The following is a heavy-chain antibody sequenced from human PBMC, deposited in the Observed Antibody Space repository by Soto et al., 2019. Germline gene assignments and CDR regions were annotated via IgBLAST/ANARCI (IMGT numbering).Heavy chain of an antibody. D-gene: IGHD3-9*01. V-gene: IGHV4-39*01. J-gene: IGHJ4*02. CDR1: GCSMXSRSYD. CDR2: IYYRGST. Sequence: PSGTLSLTCGVCGCSMXSRSYDWGWIRXPPGKGLEWIGSIYYRGSTYYNPSLKSRVTISVDMSKNQISLKLRSVIAADTAVYYCARHDILTGYPYFDYWGQGTLVTVSS. CDR3: ARHDILTGYPYFDY.